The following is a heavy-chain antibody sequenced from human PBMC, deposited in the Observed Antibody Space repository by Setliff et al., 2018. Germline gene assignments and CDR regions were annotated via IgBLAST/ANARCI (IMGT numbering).Heavy chain of an antibody. V-gene: IGHV1-2*04. Sequence: GASVKVSCKASGYTFTGYYMHWVRQAPGQGLEWMGRINPNSGGTNLAQKFQGWVSMTRDTSITTAYMELSRLTSDDMAVYFCARSDHLVVDGFDVWGQGTMVTVSS. CDR2: INPNSGGT. D-gene: IGHD3-16*01. CDR1: GYTFTGYY. CDR3: ARSDHLVVDGFDV. J-gene: IGHJ3*01.